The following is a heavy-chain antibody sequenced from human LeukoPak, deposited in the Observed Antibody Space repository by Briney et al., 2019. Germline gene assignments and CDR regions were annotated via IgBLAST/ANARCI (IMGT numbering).Heavy chain of an antibody. CDR1: GGSLSSGSYY. J-gene: IGHJ6*02. Sequence: SETLSLTCTVSGGSLSSGSYYWSWIRQPPGKGLEWIGDIYYSGSTNYNPSLKSRVTISVDTSKNQFSLKLSSVTAADTAVYYCARENPPYYYYGMDVWGQGTTVTVSS. CDR3: ARENPPYYYYGMDV. V-gene: IGHV4-61*01. CDR2: IYYSGST.